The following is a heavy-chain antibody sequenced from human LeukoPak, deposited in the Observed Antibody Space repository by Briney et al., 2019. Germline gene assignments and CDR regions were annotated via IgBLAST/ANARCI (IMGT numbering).Heavy chain of an antibody. V-gene: IGHV3-23*01. CDR3: AKQSAGSAAWYSLHYDF. Sequence: GGSLRLSCAASGFALSSYAMTWVRQAPGRGLEWVSSVDGGGGTYYADSVKGRFTISRDNSKDTLYLQMNGLRAEDTAVYFCAKQSAGSAAWYSLHYDFWGQGTLVTVSS. CDR2: VDGGGGT. D-gene: IGHD6-13*01. CDR1: GFALSSYA. J-gene: IGHJ4*02.